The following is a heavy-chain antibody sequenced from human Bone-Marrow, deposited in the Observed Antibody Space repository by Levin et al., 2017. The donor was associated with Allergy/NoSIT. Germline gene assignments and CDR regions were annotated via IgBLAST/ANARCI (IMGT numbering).Heavy chain of an antibody. V-gene: IGHV1-8*01. J-gene: IGHJ4*02. Sequence: ASVKVSCKASGYTFTSYDINWVRQATGQGLEWMGWMNPNSGNTGYAQKFQGRVTMTRNTSISTAYMELSSLRSEDTAVYYCARGEVGYYDSSGYYVLFDYWGQGTLVTVSS. D-gene: IGHD3-22*01. CDR1: GYTFTSYD. CDR2: MNPNSGNT. CDR3: ARGEVGYYDSSGYYVLFDY.